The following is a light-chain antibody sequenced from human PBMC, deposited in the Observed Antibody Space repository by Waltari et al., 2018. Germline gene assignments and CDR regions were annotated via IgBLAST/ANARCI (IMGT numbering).Light chain of an antibody. CDR1: SSTTGTYT. Sequence: QSVLTQPPSASGTPGQRVTIPCSGRSSTTGTYTLNWYQHLPGTAPNLLMFSNNQRPSGVPERFSGSKSGTSASLAISGLQSEDEADYYCVAWDDSLNAYVFGTGTKVTVL. J-gene: IGLJ1*01. CDR3: VAWDDSLNAYV. CDR2: SNN. V-gene: IGLV1-44*01.